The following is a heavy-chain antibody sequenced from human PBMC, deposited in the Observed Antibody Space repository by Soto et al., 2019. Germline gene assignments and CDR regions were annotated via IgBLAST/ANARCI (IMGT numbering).Heavy chain of an antibody. D-gene: IGHD2-15*01. CDR3: ARVRGGSCYDY. CDR2: INPNSGGT. CDR1: GYTFTGYY. Sequence: ASVTVSCKASGYTFTGYYMHWVRQAPGQGLEWMGWINPNSGGTNYAQKFQGWVTMTRDTSISTAYMELSRLRSDDTAVYYCARVRGGSCYDYWGQGTQVTVSS. J-gene: IGHJ4*02. V-gene: IGHV1-2*04.